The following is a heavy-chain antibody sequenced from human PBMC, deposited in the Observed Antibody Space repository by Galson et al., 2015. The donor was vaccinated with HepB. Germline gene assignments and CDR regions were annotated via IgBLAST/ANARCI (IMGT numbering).Heavy chain of an antibody. D-gene: IGHD3-3*01. CDR2: IRSKAYGGTT. V-gene: IGHV3-49*03. Sequence: SLRLSCAASGFSFGDCLMSWFRQAPGKGLEWVGFIRSKAYGGTTEYAASLNARFSISRDDSKRIAYLQMSNLKTEDTAMYFCARETIFGDYFDYWGQGSPVTVSS. CDR1: GFSFGDCL. J-gene: IGHJ4*02. CDR3: ARETIFGDYFDY.